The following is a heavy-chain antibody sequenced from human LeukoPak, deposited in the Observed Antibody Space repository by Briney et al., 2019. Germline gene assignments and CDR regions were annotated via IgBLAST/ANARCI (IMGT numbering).Heavy chain of an antibody. CDR3: ARALVGATPVYFDY. J-gene: IGHJ4*02. CDR1: GGSISSYY. D-gene: IGHD1-26*01. Sequence: SETLSLTCTVSGGSISSYYWSWIRQPPGKGLEWIGYIYYSGSTNYNPSLKSRVTISVDTSKNQFSLKLSSVTAADTAVYYCARALVGATPVYFDYWGQGTLVTVSS. V-gene: IGHV4-59*12. CDR2: IYYSGST.